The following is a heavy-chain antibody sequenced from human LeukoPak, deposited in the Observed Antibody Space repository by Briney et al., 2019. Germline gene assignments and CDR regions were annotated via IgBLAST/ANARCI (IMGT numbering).Heavy chain of an antibody. J-gene: IGHJ4*02. CDR3: AKGADVLIPAAGSLFDY. CDR2: ISGSGGST. V-gene: IGHV3-23*01. D-gene: IGHD6-13*01. CDR1: GFTFSSYA. Sequence: GGSLRLSCAASGFTFSSYAMSWVRQVPGKGLEWVSAISGSGGSTDYADSVKGRVTISRDNSKNTLYLQMNSLRAEDTAVYYCAKGADVLIPAAGSLFDYWGQGTLVTVSS.